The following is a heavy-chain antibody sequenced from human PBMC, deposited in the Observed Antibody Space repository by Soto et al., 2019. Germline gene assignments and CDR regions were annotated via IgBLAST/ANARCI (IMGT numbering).Heavy chain of an antibody. D-gene: IGHD6-19*01. V-gene: IGHV3-23*01. J-gene: IGHJ4*02. CDR1: GFTFSNYA. CDR3: AKRYRSDIRGFDS. CDR2: ISGSGVIT. Sequence: EVQLLESGGGLVQPGGSLRLSCAASGFTFSNYAMYWVRQAPGKGLEWVSSISGSGVITNFADSVKGRFTISRDNSKNTLFLELNSLRAEDTALYYCAKRYRSDIRGFDSWGQGTLVTVSS.